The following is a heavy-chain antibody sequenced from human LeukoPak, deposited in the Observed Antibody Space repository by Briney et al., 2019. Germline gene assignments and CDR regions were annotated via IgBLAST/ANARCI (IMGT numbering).Heavy chain of an antibody. CDR3: TTDGGQWELLTSEYFQH. D-gene: IGHD1-26*01. CDR2: IKSKTDGGTT. V-gene: IGHV3-15*01. CDR1: GFTFSSYA. Sequence: GGSLRLSCAASGFTFSSYAMSWVRQAPGKGLEWVGRIKSKTDGGTTDYAAPVKGRFTISRDDSKNTLYLQMNSLKTEDTAVYYCTTDGGQWELLTSEYFQHWGQGTLVTVSS. J-gene: IGHJ1*01.